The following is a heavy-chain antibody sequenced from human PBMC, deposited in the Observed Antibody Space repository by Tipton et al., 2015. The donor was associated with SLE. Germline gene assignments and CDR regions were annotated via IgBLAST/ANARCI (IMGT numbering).Heavy chain of an antibody. Sequence: TLSLTCTVSGGSISSSSYYWGWIRQPPGKGLEWIGSIYYSGSTYYNPSLKSRVTISVDTSKNQFSLKLSSVTATDTAVYYCAREVGSTWTPRFDYWGQGTLVTVSS. V-gene: IGHV4-39*07. D-gene: IGHD6-13*01. CDR1: GGSISSSSYY. CDR2: IYYSGST. CDR3: AREVGSTWTPRFDY. J-gene: IGHJ4*02.